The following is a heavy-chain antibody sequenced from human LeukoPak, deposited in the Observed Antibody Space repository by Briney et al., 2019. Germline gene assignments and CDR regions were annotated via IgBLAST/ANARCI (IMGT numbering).Heavy chain of an antibody. D-gene: IGHD3-9*01. J-gene: IGHJ4*02. CDR2: IKQDGSEK. Sequence: GGSLRLSCTASGFTFGDYAMSWFRQAPGKGLEWVANIKQDGSEKYYVDSVKGRFTISRDNAKNSLYLQMNSLRAEDTAVYYCARSPRKDILTGYYSVFDYWGQGTLVTVSS. CDR3: ARSPRKDILTGYYSVFDY. V-gene: IGHV3-7*01. CDR1: GFTFGDYA.